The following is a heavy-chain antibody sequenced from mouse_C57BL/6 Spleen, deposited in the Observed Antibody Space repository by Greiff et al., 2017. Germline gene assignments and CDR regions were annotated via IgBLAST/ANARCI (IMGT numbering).Heavy chain of an antibody. Sequence: VQLQQSGPELVKPGASVKISCKASGYAFSSSWMNWVKQRPGKGLEWIGRIYPGDGDTNYNGKFKGKATLTADKSSSTAYMQLSILSSEDSAVYFCAQITTGRWYAMDYWGQGTSVTVSS. CDR1: GYAFSSSW. D-gene: IGHD1-1*01. V-gene: IGHV1-82*01. CDR3: AQITTGRWYAMDY. CDR2: IYPGDGDT. J-gene: IGHJ4*01.